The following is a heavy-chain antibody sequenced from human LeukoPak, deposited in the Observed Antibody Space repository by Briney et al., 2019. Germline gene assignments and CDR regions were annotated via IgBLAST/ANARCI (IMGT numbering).Heavy chain of an antibody. CDR3: ARGGDSSGSYYPPFDY. CDR2: IYPSGST. CDR1: GGSISSYY. J-gene: IGHJ4*02. D-gene: IGHD3-22*01. Sequence: SETLSLTCTVSGGSISSYYWSWIRQPPGKGLEWIGYIYPSGSTNYNPSLKSRVTISVDKSKNQFSLKLKSVTAANTAVYHCARGGDSSGSYYPPFDYWGQGTLVTVSS. V-gene: IGHV4-59*01.